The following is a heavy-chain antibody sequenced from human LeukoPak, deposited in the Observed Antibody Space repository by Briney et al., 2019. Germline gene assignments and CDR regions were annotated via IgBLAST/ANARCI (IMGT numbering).Heavy chain of an antibody. CDR2: ISSSSSYI. CDR3: MTSSSHDYYYYYMDV. Sequence: GGSLRLSCAASGFTFSSYSMNWVRQAPGKGLEWVSSISSSSSYIYYADSVKGRFTIPRDNDKNSLYLQKNSLRAEDTAVSYCMTSSSHDYYYYYMDVWGKGTTVTVSS. V-gene: IGHV3-21*01. CDR1: GFTFSSYS. D-gene: IGHD6-6*01. J-gene: IGHJ6*03.